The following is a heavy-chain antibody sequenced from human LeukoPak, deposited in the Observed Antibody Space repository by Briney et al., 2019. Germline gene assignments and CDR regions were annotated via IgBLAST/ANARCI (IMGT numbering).Heavy chain of an antibody. CDR1: GLSFSTFA. J-gene: IGHJ4*02. CDR3: ARASWVSSTDAVR. CDR2: IRGNGEP. D-gene: IGHD3-16*01. Sequence: QPGGSLRLSCAASGLSFSTFAMSWVRQGPARGLEWVSSIRGNGEPFYADSVRGRFTLSSDSFRNTVYLQLNNLRVEDTAIYYCARASWVSSTDAVRWGQGTLVTVSS. V-gene: IGHV3-23*01.